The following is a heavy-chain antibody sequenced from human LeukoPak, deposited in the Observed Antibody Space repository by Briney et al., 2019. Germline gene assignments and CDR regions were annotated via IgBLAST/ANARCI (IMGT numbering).Heavy chain of an antibody. J-gene: IGHJ4*02. D-gene: IGHD3-10*01. CDR1: GFTLSSDW. V-gene: IGHV3-7*03. CDR2: IKQDGSDK. CDR3: ARVRYYGSRSLMFEY. Sequence: PGGSLRLSCVVSGFTLSSDWMSWVRQAPGKGLEWVANIKQDGSDKYYLDAVKGRFTISKDNTKNSLYLQVNSLRAGDTAVYYCARVRYYGSRSLMFEYWGQGTPVSVSS.